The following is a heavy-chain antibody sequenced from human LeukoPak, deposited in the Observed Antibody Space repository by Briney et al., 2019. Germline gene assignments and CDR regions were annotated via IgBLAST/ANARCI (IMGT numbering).Heavy chain of an antibody. CDR1: GSTFDTYA. J-gene: IGHJ4*02. V-gene: IGHV3-21*01. Sequence: GGSLRLSCEASGSTFDTYAMSWVRQTPGKGLEWVAAISGDNPGTYHADSVKGRFTISRDNAKNSLYLQMNSLRAEDTAVYYCARDRSAVAGTGEFDYWGQGTLVTVSS. CDR2: ISGDNPGT. CDR3: ARDRSAVAGTGEFDY. D-gene: IGHD6-19*01.